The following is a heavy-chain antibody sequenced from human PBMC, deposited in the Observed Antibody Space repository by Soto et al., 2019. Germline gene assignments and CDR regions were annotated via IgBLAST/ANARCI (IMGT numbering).Heavy chain of an antibody. D-gene: IGHD3-3*01. CDR1: GFTSRSYR. J-gene: IGHJ5*02. V-gene: IGHV3-21*01. CDR2: ISGSSSNM. CDR3: AKDPNYDFWSGYSGSGWFDP. Sequence: GGPLRPPRAASGFTSRSYRMNWVRQTPGKGLEWVSSISGSSSNMYYADSVKGRFTISRDNAKNSLYLQMNSLRAEHTAVYYCAKDPNYDFWSGYSGSGWFDPWGQGTLVTVSS.